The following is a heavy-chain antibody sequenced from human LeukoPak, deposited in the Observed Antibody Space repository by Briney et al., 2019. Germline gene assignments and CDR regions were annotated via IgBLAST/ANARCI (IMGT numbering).Heavy chain of an antibody. J-gene: IGHJ3*02. D-gene: IGHD1-14*01. V-gene: IGHV3-30-3*01. CDR1: GFTFSSYA. CDR3: ARARYHLWAFDI. Sequence: PGGSLRLSCAASGFTFSSYAMHWVRQAPGKGLEWVAVISYGGSNKYYADSVKGRFTISRDNSKNTLYLQMNSLRAEDTAVYYCARARYHLWAFDIWGQGTMVTVSS. CDR2: ISYGGSNK.